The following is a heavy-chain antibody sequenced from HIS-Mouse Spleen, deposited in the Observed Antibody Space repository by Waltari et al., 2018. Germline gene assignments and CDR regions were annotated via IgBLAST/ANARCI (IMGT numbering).Heavy chain of an antibody. CDR1: GGPISSYY. D-gene: IGHD1-26*01. CDR3: AREGYSGSYYAFDI. J-gene: IGHJ3*02. Sequence: QVQLQESGPGLVKPSETLSLTSPVSGGPISSYYWCWIRQPAGKGLEWIGRIYSSGSTNYNPSLKSRVTMSVDTSKNQFSLKLSSVTAADTAVYYCAREGYSGSYYAFDIWGQGTMVTVSS. V-gene: IGHV4-4*07. CDR2: IYSSGST.